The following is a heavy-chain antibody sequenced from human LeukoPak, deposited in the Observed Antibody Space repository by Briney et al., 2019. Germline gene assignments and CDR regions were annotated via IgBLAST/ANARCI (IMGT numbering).Heavy chain of an antibody. CDR2: IGGGGDA. Sequence: GGSLRLSCAGSGFTFSTFAMRWVRQAPGKGLDWVSSIGGGGDAHYADSAKGRFTISRDNAQNTLSLQMNNLRSEDTAIYYCSWVAGGGPDDYWGQGILVTVSS. V-gene: IGHV3-23*01. CDR1: GFTFSTFA. CDR3: SWVAGGGPDDY. D-gene: IGHD4-23*01. J-gene: IGHJ4*02.